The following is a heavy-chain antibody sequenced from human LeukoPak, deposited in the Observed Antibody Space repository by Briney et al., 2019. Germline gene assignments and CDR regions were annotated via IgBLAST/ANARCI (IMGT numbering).Heavy chain of an antibody. J-gene: IGHJ4*02. D-gene: IGHD1-26*01. CDR1: GFTFSTYE. CDR3: ATLGGGRHDAFDY. Sequence: GGSLRPSCATSGFTFSTYEMNWVRQAPGKGLEWISHITSAGGAIYYADSVKGRFTISRDNAKNSLYLQMNSLRAEDTAVYYCATLGGGRHDAFDYWGQGTLVTVSS. CDR2: ITSAGGAI. V-gene: IGHV3-48*03.